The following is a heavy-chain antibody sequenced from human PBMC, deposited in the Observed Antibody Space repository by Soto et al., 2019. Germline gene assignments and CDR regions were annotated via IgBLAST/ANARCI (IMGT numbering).Heavy chain of an antibody. CDR2: IYYGGIT. Sequence: PSETLSLTCSVSGGSITSGGYYWNWIRQHPGKGLEWIGYIYYGGITYYNPSLKSRATLSVDKSRNQFSLQLTSVTAADMALYFCARHDNMTLGSQYLDSWGPGTLVTVSS. V-gene: IGHV4-31*03. CDR1: GGSITSGGYY. CDR3: ARHDNMTLGSQYLDS. J-gene: IGHJ4*02. D-gene: IGHD1-1*01.